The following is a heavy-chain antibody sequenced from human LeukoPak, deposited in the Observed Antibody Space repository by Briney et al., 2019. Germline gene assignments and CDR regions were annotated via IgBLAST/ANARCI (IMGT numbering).Heavy chain of an antibody. V-gene: IGHV3-7*01. CDR2: IKQDGSEK. D-gene: IGHD4-23*01. CDR3: AKPGGGNPTTLDY. J-gene: IGHJ4*02. CDR1: GFAFSGYW. Sequence: GGSLRLSCAASGFAFSGYWMSWVRQAPGKGLEWVANIKQDGSEKQYVDSLEGRFTISRDNAKNSLYLQLNSLRAEDTAMYYCAKPGGGNPTTLDYWGQGTLVTVSS.